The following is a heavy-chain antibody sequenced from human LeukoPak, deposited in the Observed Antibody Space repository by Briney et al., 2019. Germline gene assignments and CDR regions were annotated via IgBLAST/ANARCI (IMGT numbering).Heavy chain of an antibody. Sequence: ASVKVSCKASAYTFTSYYMRWWRQAPRQGLEWMGIINPSGGSTSYTQKFQGRVTMTRDTSTSTVYMELSSLRSEDTAVYYCARDPSGRDGYNLYAEYYFDYWGQGTLVTVSS. D-gene: IGHD5-24*01. CDR3: ARDPSGRDGYNLYAEYYFDY. CDR2: INPSGGST. V-gene: IGHV1-46*01. CDR1: AYTFTSYY. J-gene: IGHJ4*02.